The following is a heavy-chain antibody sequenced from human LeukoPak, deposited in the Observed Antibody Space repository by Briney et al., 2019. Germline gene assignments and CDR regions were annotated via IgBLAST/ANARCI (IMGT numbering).Heavy chain of an antibody. J-gene: IGHJ4*02. CDR3: LGYCSGNNCYSGGY. CDR1: GFTFSSYA. V-gene: IGHV3-23*01. D-gene: IGHD2-15*01. Sequence: PGGSLRLSCAASGFTFSSYAMSWVRQAPGKGLEWVSAISGSGGSTYYADSVKGRFTISRDNSKNTQSLQMNSPRAEDTAVYYCLGYCSGNNCYSGGYWGQGTLVTVSS. CDR2: ISGSGGST.